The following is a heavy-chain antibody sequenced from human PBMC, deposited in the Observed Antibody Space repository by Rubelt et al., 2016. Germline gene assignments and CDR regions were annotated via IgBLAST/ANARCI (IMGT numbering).Heavy chain of an antibody. D-gene: IGHD2-15*01. CDR2: IYYSGST. Sequence: QVQLQESGPGLVKPSETLSLTCTVSGGSISSRYWSWIRQPPGKGLEWIGYIYYSGSTNYHHPLMSRVTISLETSKNQFSLKLGSGTAADTAVYYCAEYVRVTGSYYFDYWGQGALVTVSS. V-gene: IGHV4-59*08. J-gene: IGHJ4*02. CDR1: GGSISSRY. CDR3: AEYVRVTGSYYFDY.